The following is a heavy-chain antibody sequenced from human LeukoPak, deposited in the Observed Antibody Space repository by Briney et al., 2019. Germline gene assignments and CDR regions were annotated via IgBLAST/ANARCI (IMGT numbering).Heavy chain of an antibody. J-gene: IGHJ5*02. CDR3: XXXXXXXXXVVAASSGWFDP. CDR2: ISSSSSYI. D-gene: IGHD2-15*01. Sequence: SGGSLRLPCAASGFTFSSYAMSWVRQAPGKGLEWVSSISSSSSYIYYADSVKGRFTISRDNAKNSLYPQMNSLRAEDTAVYYXXXXXXXXXXVVAASSGWFDPWGQGTLVTVSS. V-gene: IGHV3-21*01. CDR1: GFTFSSYA.